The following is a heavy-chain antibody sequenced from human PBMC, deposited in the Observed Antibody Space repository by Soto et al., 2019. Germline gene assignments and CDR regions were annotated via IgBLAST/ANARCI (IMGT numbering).Heavy chain of an antibody. CDR1: GCSLSTSGMC. CDR3: ARSIAATNWFDP. Sequence: ESGPTLVNPTQTLTLTCTFSGCSLSTSGMCVSWIRQPPGKALEWLALIDWDDDKYYSTSLKTRLTISKDTSKNQVVLTMTNMDPVDTATYYCARSIAATNWFDPWGQGTLVTVSS. J-gene: IGHJ5*02. V-gene: IGHV2-70*01. CDR2: IDWDDDK. D-gene: IGHD6-6*01.